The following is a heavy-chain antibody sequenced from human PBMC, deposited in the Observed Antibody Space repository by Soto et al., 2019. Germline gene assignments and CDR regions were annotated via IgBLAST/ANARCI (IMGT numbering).Heavy chain of an antibody. V-gene: IGHV1-18*01. CDR3: ARGKGQQLVPHTSLDY. Sequence: ASVKVSCKASGYTFTSYGISWVRQAPGQGLEWMGWISAYNGNTNYAQKLQGRVTMTTDTSTSTAYMELRSLRSDDKAVYYCARGKGQQLVPHTSLDYWGQGTLVTVSS. CDR1: GYTFTSYG. J-gene: IGHJ4*02. D-gene: IGHD6-13*01. CDR2: ISAYNGNT.